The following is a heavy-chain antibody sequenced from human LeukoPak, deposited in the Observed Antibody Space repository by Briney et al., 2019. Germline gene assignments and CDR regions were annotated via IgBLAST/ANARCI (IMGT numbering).Heavy chain of an antibody. CDR1: GFTFSGYW. CDR2: IKSDGSST. CDR3: AKDRYQLLFGGYFDY. V-gene: IGHV3-74*01. J-gene: IGHJ4*02. Sequence: GGSLRLSCAASGFTFSGYWMHWVRQAPGKGLVWVSRIKSDGSSTDYADSVKGRFTISRDNSKNTLYLQMNSLRAEDTAVYYCAKDRYQLLFGGYFDYWGQGTLVTVSS. D-gene: IGHD2-2*01.